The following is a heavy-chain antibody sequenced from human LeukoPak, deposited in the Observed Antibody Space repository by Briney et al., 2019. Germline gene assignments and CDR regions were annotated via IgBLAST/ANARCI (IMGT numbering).Heavy chain of an antibody. J-gene: IGHJ5*01. CDR3: ARTPGYCSGGSCYDS. V-gene: IGHV4-59*01. Sequence: SETLSLTCAVYGGSFSGYYWSWIRRPLGKGLEWIGFIYYSGSTNYNPSLKSRVTISVDTSKRQFSLKVRSVTAADTAVYYCARTPGYCSGGSCYDSWGQGTLVTVSS. D-gene: IGHD2-15*01. CDR1: GGSFSGYY. CDR2: IYYSGST.